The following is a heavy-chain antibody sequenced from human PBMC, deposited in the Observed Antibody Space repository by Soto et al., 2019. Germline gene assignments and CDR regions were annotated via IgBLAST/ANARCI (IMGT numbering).Heavy chain of an antibody. Sequence: PGGSLRLSCSASGFTFSSYAMHWVRQAPGKGLEYVSAISSNGGSTYYADSVKGRFTISRDNSKNTLYLQMSSLRAEDTAVYYCARHGYSYGGGYFVYWGQGTLVTVSS. CDR1: GFTFSSYA. CDR3: ARHGYSYGGGYFVY. CDR2: ISSNGGST. D-gene: IGHD5-18*01. J-gene: IGHJ4*02. V-gene: IGHV3-64D*06.